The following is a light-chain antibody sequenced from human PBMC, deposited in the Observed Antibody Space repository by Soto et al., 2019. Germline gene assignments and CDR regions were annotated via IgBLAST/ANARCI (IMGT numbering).Light chain of an antibody. V-gene: IGKV3-20*01. CDR2: GAS. Sequence: EIVLTQSPGTLSLSPGERATLSCRASQSVSSSYLAWYQQKPGQAPRLLIYGASSRATGIPDRFSGSGSGTDFTLTISSLEPEDFAVYYCQQYGSSLWTFAQGTKVEIK. J-gene: IGKJ1*01. CDR3: QQYGSSLWT. CDR1: QSVSSSY.